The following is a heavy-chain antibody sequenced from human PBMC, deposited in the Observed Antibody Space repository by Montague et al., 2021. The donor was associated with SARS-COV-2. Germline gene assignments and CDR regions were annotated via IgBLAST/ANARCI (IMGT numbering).Heavy chain of an antibody. V-gene: IGHV4-31*03. CDR2: ICHSGST. CDR3: ARGRAGNYMVGDTSGFDD. D-gene: IGHD1-26*01. Sequence: TLSLTCTVSGGSISSDDYYWAWIRQHPGKGLEWLGFICHSGSTFYYPSLQSRLSISIDTSNNQFSLKLSSVTAADTAVYYCARGRAGNYMVGDTSGFDDWGQGSLVTVSS. J-gene: IGHJ4*02. CDR1: GGSISSDDYY.